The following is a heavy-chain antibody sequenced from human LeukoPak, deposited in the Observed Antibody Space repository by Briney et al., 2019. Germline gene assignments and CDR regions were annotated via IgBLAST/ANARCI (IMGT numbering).Heavy chain of an antibody. CDR3: ARDVGYGDYQH. CDR2: IYYSGST. D-gene: IGHD4-17*01. Sequence: SETLSLTCTVSGGSISSSSYYWGWIRQPPGKGLEWIGSIYYSGSTYYNPSLKSRVTISVDTSKNQFSLKLSSVTAADTAVYYCARDVGYGDYQHWGQGTLVTVSS. CDR1: GGSISSSSYY. J-gene: IGHJ1*01. V-gene: IGHV4-39*07.